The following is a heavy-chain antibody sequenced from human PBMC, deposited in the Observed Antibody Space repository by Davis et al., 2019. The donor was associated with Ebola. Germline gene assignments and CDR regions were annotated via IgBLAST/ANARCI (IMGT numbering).Heavy chain of an antibody. J-gene: IGHJ3*02. CDR3: TREGGRYYASSGYVFDI. D-gene: IGHD3-22*01. CDR2: INPITGGT. V-gene: IGHV1-46*01. Sequence: ASVKVSCKASGYRFTSYYMHWVRQAPGQGLEWMGIINPITGGTSYAQNFQVRVNMTRDTSTSTVYMELSSLRSEDTAVYYCTREGGRYYASSGYVFDIWGQGTMVKVSS. CDR1: GYRFTSYY.